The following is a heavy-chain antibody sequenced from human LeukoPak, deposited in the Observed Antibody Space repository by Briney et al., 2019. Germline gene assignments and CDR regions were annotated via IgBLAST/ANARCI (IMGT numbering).Heavy chain of an antibody. D-gene: IGHD6-13*01. V-gene: IGHV1-18*01. CDR1: GYTFTSYG. J-gene: IGHJ6*03. CDR2: ISAYNGNT. Sequence: ASVKVSCKASGYTFTSYGISWVRQAPGQGLEWMGWISAYNGNTNYPQKLQGRVTMTTDTSTNTAYMDLRSLRSDDTAVYYCARAIASTDSRYSYYYYMDVWGKGTTVTVSS. CDR3: ARAIASTDSRYSYYYYMDV.